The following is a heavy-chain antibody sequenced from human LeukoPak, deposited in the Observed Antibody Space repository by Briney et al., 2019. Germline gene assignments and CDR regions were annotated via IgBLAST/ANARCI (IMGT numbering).Heavy chain of an antibody. J-gene: IGHJ6*02. V-gene: IGHV4-59*01. D-gene: IGHD6-13*01. CDR1: GDSMRSYY. CDR3: ARDSRYDSGWFDDGMDV. CDR2: MDDRGDS. Sequence: SETLSLTCTVSGDSMRSYYWSWIRQAPGKGLEWLGHMDDRGDSNYNPSLKGRGSISVDTSKNQFSLKLKSVTAADTAVYYCARDSRYDSGWFDDGMDVWGPGTTVTVSS.